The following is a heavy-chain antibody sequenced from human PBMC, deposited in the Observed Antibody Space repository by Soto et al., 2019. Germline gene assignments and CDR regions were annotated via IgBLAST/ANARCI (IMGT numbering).Heavy chain of an antibody. J-gene: IGHJ4*02. Sequence: GALRLSCAASGFKFSNYAMSWVRQAPGKGLEWVSLISATGGGTYYAYSVKGRFTISRDNSHNTLYLQVHSLTAEDTAVYYCAKDRRAGGNSAFYFDFWGQGAQVTVSS. CDR1: GFKFSNYA. CDR3: AKDRRAGGNSAFYFDF. V-gene: IGHV3-23*01. CDR2: ISATGGGT. D-gene: IGHD3-16*01.